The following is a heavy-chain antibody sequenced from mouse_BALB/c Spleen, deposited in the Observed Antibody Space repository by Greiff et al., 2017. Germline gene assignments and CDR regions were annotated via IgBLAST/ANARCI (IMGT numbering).Heavy chain of an antibody. J-gene: IGHJ3*01. CDR2: INPSNGGT. CDR3: TRSDYGTWFAY. CDR1: GYTFTSYY. V-gene: IGHV1S81*02. Sequence: VQLQESGAELVKPGASVKLSCKASGYTFTSYYMYWVKQRPGQGLEWIGEINPSNGGTNFNEKFKSKATLTVDKSSSTAYMQLSSLTSEDSAVYYCTRSDYGTWFAYWGQGTLVTVSA. D-gene: IGHD2-1*01.